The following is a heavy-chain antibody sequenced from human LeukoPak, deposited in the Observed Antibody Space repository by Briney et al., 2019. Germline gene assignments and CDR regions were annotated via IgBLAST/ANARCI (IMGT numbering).Heavy chain of an antibody. D-gene: IGHD2-21*01. CDR2: ISGSGGST. J-gene: IGHJ4*02. Sequence: GGSLRLSCAASGFTFSSYAMSWVRQAPGKGLEWVSAISGSGGSTYYADSVKGRFTISRDNSKNTLYLQMSSLRVEDTAVYFCAKAPVTSCRGAYCYPFDSWGQGTLVTVSS. CDR3: AKAPVTSCRGAYCYPFDS. CDR1: GFTFSSYA. V-gene: IGHV3-23*01.